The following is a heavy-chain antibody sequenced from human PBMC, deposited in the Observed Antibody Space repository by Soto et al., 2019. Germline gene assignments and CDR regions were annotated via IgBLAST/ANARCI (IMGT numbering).Heavy chain of an antibody. Sequence: GESLKISCKGSGYNFAGYWIAWVRQMPGKGLALMGIIYPSDSDTRYRPSFQGQVTISADKSISSAYLQWSSLRASDTAMYYCARRGVSTRTFDYWGQGTPVTVSS. CDR2: IYPSDSDT. CDR1: GYNFAGYW. J-gene: IGHJ4*02. CDR3: ARRGVSTRTFDY. V-gene: IGHV5-51*01. D-gene: IGHD3-3*01.